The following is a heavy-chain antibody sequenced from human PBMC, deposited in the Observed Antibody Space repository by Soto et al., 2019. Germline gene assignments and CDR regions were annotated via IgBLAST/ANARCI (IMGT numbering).Heavy chain of an antibody. J-gene: IGHJ6*02. V-gene: IGHV5-51*04. D-gene: IGHD6-19*01. CDR3: ASLHSGGWYVGIYYYYGTTL. Sequence: GEALKISCQGFGYSFTTYCFGWVRQMPVKGLEWMGIICPGDSDNRYSPSFQGQATISADKPISTANLQGSSMKASDTAMYYCASLHSGGWYVGIYYYYGTTLWGHETPFTAS. CDR2: ICPGDSDN. CDR1: GYSFTTYC.